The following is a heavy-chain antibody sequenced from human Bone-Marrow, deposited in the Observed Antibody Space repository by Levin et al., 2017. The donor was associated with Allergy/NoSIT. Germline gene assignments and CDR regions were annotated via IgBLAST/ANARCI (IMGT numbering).Heavy chain of an antibody. J-gene: IGHJ4*02. Sequence: SETLSLTCTVSGASISSYHWSLIRQPPGKGLEWIGNIYDSGSTNYNPSLKRRVTISVDTSKNQFSLKLNSVTAADTAVYFCARDMELHLGELSFTGGFDFWGLGTLVTVSS. CDR2: IYDSGST. V-gene: IGHV4-59*01. CDR3: ARDMELHLGELSFTGGFDF. D-gene: IGHD3-16*02. CDR1: GASISSYH.